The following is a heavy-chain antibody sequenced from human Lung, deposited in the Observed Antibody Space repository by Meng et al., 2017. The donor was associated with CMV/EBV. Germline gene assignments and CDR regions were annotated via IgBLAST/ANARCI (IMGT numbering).Heavy chain of an antibody. J-gene: IGHJ6*02. D-gene: IGHD2-2*02. Sequence: SXXVSXKASGDTFSRYAISWVRQAPGQGLEWMGGIIPFFDTTNYAQKFQGRVTITTDESTSTAYMELSSLRSEDTAVYYCARDRTGDCSSTSCYNYYYYYGMDVWXQGTTVTVSS. V-gene: IGHV1-69*05. CDR3: ARDRTGDCSSTSCYNYYYYYGMDV. CDR2: IIPFFDTT. CDR1: GDTFSRYA.